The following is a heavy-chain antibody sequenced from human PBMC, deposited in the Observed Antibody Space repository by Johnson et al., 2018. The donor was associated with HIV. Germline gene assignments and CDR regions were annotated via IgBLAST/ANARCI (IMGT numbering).Heavy chain of an antibody. Sequence: VQLAEAAGAFVQPARSLRLSCTTSGFTLGDYAIIWFRQAPGKGLEEVGFIRRRASGSTTHYAASVKGRFTISRDGSKSIAYLQMNSLKTEDTAVYYCSRGRYYSSSIDAIDIWGQGTMVTVSS. J-gene: IGHJ3*02. CDR2: IRRRASGSTT. CDR3: SRGRYYSSSIDAIDI. V-gene: IGHV3-49*01. D-gene: IGHD3-10*01. CDR1: GFTLGDYA.